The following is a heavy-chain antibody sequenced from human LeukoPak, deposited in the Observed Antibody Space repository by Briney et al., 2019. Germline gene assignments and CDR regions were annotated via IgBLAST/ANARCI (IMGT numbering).Heavy chain of an antibody. Sequence: PSETLSLTCTVSGASISSTTYYWGWIRQPPRKGLEWIASIYYSGSTYYNPSLKSRVTISADTSKNQFSLKLSSVTAADTAVYYCATYYDILYSTGYWGQGTLVTVSS. CDR3: ATYYDILYSTGY. CDR2: IYYSGST. J-gene: IGHJ4*02. CDR1: GASISSTTYY. D-gene: IGHD3-9*01. V-gene: IGHV4-39*01.